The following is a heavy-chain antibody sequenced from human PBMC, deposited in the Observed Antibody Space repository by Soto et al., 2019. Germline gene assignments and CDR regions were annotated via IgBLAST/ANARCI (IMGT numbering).Heavy chain of an antibody. CDR3: VRNRGRKSDIVVVVAAKIWYFDY. J-gene: IGHJ4*02. V-gene: IGHV3-23*01. Sequence: GGSLRLSCAASGFTFSSYSMSWVRQAPGKGLEWVSAISGSGGSTYYADSVKGRFTISRDNSKNTLYLQMNSLRAEDTAVYYCVRNRGRKSDIVVVVAAKIWYFDYWGQGTLVTVSS. CDR1: GFTFSSYS. CDR2: ISGSGGST. D-gene: IGHD2-15*01.